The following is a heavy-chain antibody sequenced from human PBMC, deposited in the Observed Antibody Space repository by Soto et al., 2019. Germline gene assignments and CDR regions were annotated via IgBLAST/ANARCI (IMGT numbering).Heavy chain of an antibody. D-gene: IGHD6-19*01. CDR2: ISVSGGST. CDR1: GFTFSNYA. V-gene: IGHV3-23*01. Sequence: GSLGLSCAACGFTFSNYAIRWVRQAPGKGLEWVSAISVSGGSTHYADSVKGRFTISRDNSKNTLSLQMSGLRAEDTAVYYCAKETGSGAWYPVDSSGQGTLVTVSS. J-gene: IGHJ4*02. CDR3: AKETGSGAWYPVDS.